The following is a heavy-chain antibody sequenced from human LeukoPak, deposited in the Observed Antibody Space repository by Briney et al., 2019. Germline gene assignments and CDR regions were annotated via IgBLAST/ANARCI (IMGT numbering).Heavy chain of an antibody. D-gene: IGHD6-25*01. V-gene: IGHV3-74*01. CDR1: GFIFSTYW. Sequence: GGSLRLSCAASGFIFSTYWMHWVRQAPGSGLVWVSRINTDGGTTAYADSVKGRFTISRDNAKNTLYLQMSSLRADDTAVYYCIRDLGGSAIWGQGTMVTVSS. J-gene: IGHJ3*02. CDR2: INTDGGTT. CDR3: IRDLGGSAI.